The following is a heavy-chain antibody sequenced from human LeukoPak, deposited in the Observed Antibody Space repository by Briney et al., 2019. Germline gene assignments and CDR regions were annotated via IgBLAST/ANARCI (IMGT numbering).Heavy chain of an antibody. CDR2: INHSGSI. CDR3: ARGRRGEQLFPSDY. D-gene: IGHD6-6*01. CDR1: GGSFSGYY. Sequence: ASETLSLTCAVYGGSFSGYYWSWIRQPPGKGLEWIGEINHSGSINYNPSLKSRVTISVDTSKNQFSLKLSSVTAADTAVYYCARGRRGEQLFPSDYWGQGTLVTVSS. V-gene: IGHV4-34*01. J-gene: IGHJ4*02.